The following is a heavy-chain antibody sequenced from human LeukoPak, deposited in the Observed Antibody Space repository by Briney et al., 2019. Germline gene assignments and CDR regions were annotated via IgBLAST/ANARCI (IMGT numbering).Heavy chain of an antibody. CDR3: ARRSLRGYSYGRGDWFDP. Sequence: GSLRLSCAASGFTFSSYEMNWVRQAPGKGLEWIGEINHSGSTNYNPSLKSRVTISVDTSKNQFSLKLSSVTAADTAVYYCARRSLRGYSYGRGDWFDPWGQGTLVTVSS. D-gene: IGHD5-18*01. V-gene: IGHV4-34*01. J-gene: IGHJ5*02. CDR2: INHSGST. CDR1: GFTFSSYE.